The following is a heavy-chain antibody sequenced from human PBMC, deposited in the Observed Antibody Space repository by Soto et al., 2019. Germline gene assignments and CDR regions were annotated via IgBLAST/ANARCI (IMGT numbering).Heavy chain of an antibody. J-gene: IGHJ6*02. D-gene: IGHD2-2*01. V-gene: IGHV1-69*12. CDR3: ARHDCISSSCYYYYYYGMDV. CDR2: IIPIFGTV. Sequence: QVQLVQSGAEVKKPGSSVKVSCKASGGTFSSYAISWVRQAPGQGLEWMGGIIPIFGTVNYAQKFRGRVTITADESTSTAYMELSSLRSEDTAVYYCARHDCISSSCYYYYYYGMDVWGQGTTVTVSS. CDR1: GGTFSSYA.